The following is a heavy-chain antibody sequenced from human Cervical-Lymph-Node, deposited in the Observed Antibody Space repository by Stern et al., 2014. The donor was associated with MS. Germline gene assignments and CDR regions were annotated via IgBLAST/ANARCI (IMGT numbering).Heavy chain of an antibody. CDR3: AKVYGSGPFDY. J-gene: IGHJ4*02. CDR2: ISGSDVST. Sequence: DVHLLESGGTLVQPGGSLRLSCAASGFTFSSYAMSWVRQAPGKGLEWVSVISGSDVSTFYADSVKGRFTISRDNSKNTLFLQMNSLRAEDTAVYYCAKVYGSGPFDYWGQGTLVTVSS. CDR1: GFTFSSYA. D-gene: IGHD6-19*01. V-gene: IGHV3-23*01.